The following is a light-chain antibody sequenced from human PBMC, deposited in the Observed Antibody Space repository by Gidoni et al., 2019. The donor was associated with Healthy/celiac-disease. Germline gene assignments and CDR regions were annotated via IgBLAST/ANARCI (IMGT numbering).Light chain of an antibody. CDR1: QSVSSY. Sequence: EIVFTQSPATLSLSPGERATLSCRASQSVSSYLAWYQQKPGQAPRLLIYDASNRATGIPARFSGRGSGTDFTITISSLETEDFAVYYCQQRSNWPPITFGQGTRLEIK. CDR3: QQRSNWPPIT. V-gene: IGKV3-11*01. CDR2: DAS. J-gene: IGKJ5*01.